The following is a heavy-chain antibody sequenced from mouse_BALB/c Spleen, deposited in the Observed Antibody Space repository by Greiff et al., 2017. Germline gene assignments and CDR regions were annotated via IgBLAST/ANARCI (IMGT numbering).Heavy chain of an antibody. D-gene: IGHD1-1*01. Sequence: VQLKESGPELVKPGASVKMSCKASGYTFTSYVMHWVKQKPGQGLEWIGYINPYNDGTKYNEKFKGKATLTSDKSSSTAYMELSSLTSEDSAVYYCAREGYYYGSSYYAMDYWGQGTSVTVSS. CDR1: GYTFTSYV. CDR3: AREGYYYGSSYYAMDY. CDR2: INPYNDGT. V-gene: IGHV1-14*01. J-gene: IGHJ4*01.